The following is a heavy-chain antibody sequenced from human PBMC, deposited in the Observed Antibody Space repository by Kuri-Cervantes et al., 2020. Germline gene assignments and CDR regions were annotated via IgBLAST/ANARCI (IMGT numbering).Heavy chain of an antibody. Sequence: ASVKVSCKASGYTFTSYYMHWVRQAPGQGLEWMGIINPSGGSTSYAQKFQGRVTMTRDTSISTAYMELSRLRSDDTAVYYCARDLDYYDSSGYYPTFDYWGQGALVTVSS. J-gene: IGHJ4*02. CDR3: ARDLDYYDSSGYYPTFDY. D-gene: IGHD3-22*01. CDR1: GYTFTSYY. CDR2: INPSGGST. V-gene: IGHV1-46*01.